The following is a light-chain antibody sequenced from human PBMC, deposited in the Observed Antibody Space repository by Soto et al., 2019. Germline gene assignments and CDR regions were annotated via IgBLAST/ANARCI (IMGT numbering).Light chain of an antibody. Sequence: QSALTQPASVSGSPGQSITISCTGTSRDIGGYNYVSWYKQHPGEPPKLLIYDVTNRPSGISNRFSGSKSGNTASLTISGLQTDDEADYYRGSSISGSAYVFGTGTKITIL. CDR3: GSSISGSAYV. CDR1: SRDIGGYNY. CDR2: DVT. J-gene: IGLJ1*01. V-gene: IGLV2-14*03.